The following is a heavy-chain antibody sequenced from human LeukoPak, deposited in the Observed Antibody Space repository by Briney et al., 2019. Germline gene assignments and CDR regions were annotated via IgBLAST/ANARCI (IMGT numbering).Heavy chain of an antibody. D-gene: IGHD3-10*01. J-gene: IGHJ4*02. V-gene: IGHV3-30*02. CDR2: IRYDGSNK. CDR1: GFTFSSYG. Sequence: GGSLRLSCAASGFTFSSYGMHWVRQAPGKGLEWVAFIRYDGSNKYYADSVKGRFTISRDNSKNSLYLQMNSLRAKDTAVYYCARGPILWFGELSPGGFDYWGQGTLVTVSS. CDR3: ARGPILWFGELSPGGFDY.